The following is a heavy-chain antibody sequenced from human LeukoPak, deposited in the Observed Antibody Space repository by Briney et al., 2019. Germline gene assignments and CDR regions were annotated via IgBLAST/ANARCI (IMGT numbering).Heavy chain of an antibody. CDR2: IIPIFGIA. Sequence: SVKVSCKASGGTFSSYAISWVRQAPGQGLEWMGRIIPIFGIANYAQKFQGRVTITADKSTSTAYMELSSLRSEDTAVYYCAGVEYSSSPPLSWGQGALVTVSS. CDR1: GGTFSSYA. CDR3: AGVEYSSSPPLS. J-gene: IGHJ4*02. D-gene: IGHD6-6*01. V-gene: IGHV1-69*04.